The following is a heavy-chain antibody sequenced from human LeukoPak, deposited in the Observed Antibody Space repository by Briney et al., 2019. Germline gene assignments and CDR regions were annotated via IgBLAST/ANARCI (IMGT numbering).Heavy chain of an antibody. D-gene: IGHD3-22*01. V-gene: IGHV1-18*01. Sequence: ASVKVSCKASGYTFTSYGIIWVRQAPGQGLEWMGWISAYNGNTNYAQKLQGRVTMTTDTSTSTAYMELRSLRSDDTAVYYCARDRGYYYDSSAHDYWGQGTLVTVSS. J-gene: IGHJ4*02. CDR2: ISAYNGNT. CDR3: ARDRGYYYDSSAHDY. CDR1: GYTFTSYG.